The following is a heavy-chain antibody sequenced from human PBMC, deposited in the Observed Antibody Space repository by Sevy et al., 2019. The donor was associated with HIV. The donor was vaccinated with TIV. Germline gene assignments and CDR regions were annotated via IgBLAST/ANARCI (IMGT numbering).Heavy chain of an antibody. D-gene: IGHD5-12*01. CDR3: AKGGPLKYAYYYYYMDV. J-gene: IGHJ6*03. V-gene: IGHV3-23*01. Sequence: GGSLRLSCAASGFTFSSYAMSWVRQAPGKGLEWVSAISGSGGSTYYADSVKGRFTISRDNSKNTLYLQMNSLRAEDTAVYYCAKGGPLKYAYYYYYMDVWGKGTTVTVSS. CDR2: ISGSGGST. CDR1: GFTFSSYA.